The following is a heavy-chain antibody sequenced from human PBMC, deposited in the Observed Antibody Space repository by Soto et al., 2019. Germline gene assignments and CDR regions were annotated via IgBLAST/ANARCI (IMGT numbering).Heavy chain of an antibody. Sequence: GASVKVSCKASGFTFTSSALQPLRQARGPRLEWIGWIVVGSGNTNYAQKFQERVTITRDMSTSTAYMELSSLRSEDTAVYYCAAAPAGVLWPSDAFDIRGQGTMVTV. J-gene: IGHJ3*02. V-gene: IGHV1-58*01. CDR2: IVVGSGNT. CDR3: AAAPAGVLWPSDAFDI. CDR1: GFTFTSSA. D-gene: IGHD7-27*01.